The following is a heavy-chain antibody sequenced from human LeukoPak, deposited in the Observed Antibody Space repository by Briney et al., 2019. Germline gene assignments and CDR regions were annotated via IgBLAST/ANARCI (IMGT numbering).Heavy chain of an antibody. J-gene: IGHJ4*02. D-gene: IGHD3-3*01. Sequence: GASVKVSCKASGYTFTSYYMHWVRQAPGQGLEWMGGIIPIFGTANYAQKFQGRVTITADESTSTAYMELSSLRSEDTAVYYCARLWGPFGVVTFDYWGQGTLVTVSS. CDR1: GYTFTSYY. V-gene: IGHV1-69*13. CDR3: ARLWGPFGVVTFDY. CDR2: IIPIFGTA.